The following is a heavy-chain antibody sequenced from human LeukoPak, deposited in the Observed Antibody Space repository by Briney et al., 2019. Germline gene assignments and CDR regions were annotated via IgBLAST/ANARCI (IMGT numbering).Heavy chain of an antibody. J-gene: IGHJ6*02. D-gene: IGHD1-26*01. CDR2: ISSSSSYI. CDR1: GFTFSSYS. V-gene: IGHV3-21*01. Sequence: PGGSLGLSCAASGFTFSSYSMNWVRQAPGKGLEWVSSISSSSSYIYYADSVKGRFTISRDNAKNSLYLQMNSLRAEDTAVYYCARDKPTMYSGSYRQTYYYYGMDVWGQGTTVTVSS. CDR3: ARDKPTMYSGSYRQTYYYYGMDV.